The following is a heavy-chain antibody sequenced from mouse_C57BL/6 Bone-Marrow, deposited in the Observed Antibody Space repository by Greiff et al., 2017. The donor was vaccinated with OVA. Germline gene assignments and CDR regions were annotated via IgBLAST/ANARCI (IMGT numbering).Heavy chain of an antibody. CDR3: ARSDYYGSSYCWYFDV. D-gene: IGHD1-1*01. CDR1: GYTFTSYW. CDR2: IDPSDSYT. V-gene: IGHV1-50*01. Sequence: VQLQQPGAELVKPGASVKLSCKASGYTFTSYWMQWVKQRPGQGLEWIGEIDPSDSYTTYNQKFKGKATLTVDTSSSTAYMQLSSLTSEDSAVYYCARSDYYGSSYCWYFDVWGTGTTVTVSS. J-gene: IGHJ1*03.